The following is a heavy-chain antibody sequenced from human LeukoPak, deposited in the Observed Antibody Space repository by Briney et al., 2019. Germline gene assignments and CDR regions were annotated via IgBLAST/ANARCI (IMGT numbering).Heavy chain of an antibody. CDR3: AEDLAYYSDSSGYSGYLDY. Sequence: RGSLRLSCAASGFTFSDCAMSWVRQAPGVGLGWVSAISGTGGGTYYADSVKGRFTVSRDNSKNTVYLQMNSLRAEDTAVYYCAEDLAYYSDSSGYSGYLDYWGQGTLVTVSS. CDR2: ISGTGGGT. J-gene: IGHJ4*02. CDR1: GFTFSDCA. V-gene: IGHV3-23*01. D-gene: IGHD3-22*01.